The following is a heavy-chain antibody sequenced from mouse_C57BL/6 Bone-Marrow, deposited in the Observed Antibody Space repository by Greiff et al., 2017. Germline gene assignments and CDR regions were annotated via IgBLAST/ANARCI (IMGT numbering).Heavy chain of an antibody. V-gene: IGHV5-4*01. J-gene: IGHJ1*03. CDR2: LSDGGSYT. D-gene: IGHD2-4*01. CDR3: ARDDYGIWYFDV. Sequence: EVMLVESGGGLVKPGGSLKLSCAASGFTFSSYAMSWVRQTPEKRLEWVATLSDGGSYTYYPDNVKGRFTISRDNAKNNLYLQMSHLKSEDTAMYYCARDDYGIWYFDVWGTGTTVTVSS. CDR1: GFTFSSYA.